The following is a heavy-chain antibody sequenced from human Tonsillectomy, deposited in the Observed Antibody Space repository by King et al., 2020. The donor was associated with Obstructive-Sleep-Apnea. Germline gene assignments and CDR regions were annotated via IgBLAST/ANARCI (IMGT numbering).Heavy chain of an antibody. CDR1: GFTFSSYA. J-gene: IGHJ6*02. Sequence: VQLVESGGGVVQPGRSLRLSCAASGFTFSSYAMHWGRQAPGKGLEWVAVISYDGSNKYYADSAKGRFTISRDNSKNTLYLQMNSLRAEDTAVYYCARVRPRTTDDYYYYGMDVWGQGTTVTVSS. CDR2: ISYDGSNK. V-gene: IGHV3-30*04. D-gene: IGHD4-17*01. CDR3: ARVRPRTTDDYYYYGMDV.